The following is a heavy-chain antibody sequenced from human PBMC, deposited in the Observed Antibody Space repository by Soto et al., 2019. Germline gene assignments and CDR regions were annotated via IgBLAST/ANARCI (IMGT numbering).Heavy chain of an antibody. V-gene: IGHV1-18*01. J-gene: IGHJ4*02. D-gene: IGHD4-4*01. Sequence: QVQLVQSGAEVKKPGASVKVSCKASGYRFTSHGISWVRQAPGQGLEWLGWISPYNGNTNYAQKLQGRVTMTSDTSTSTAYMELRSLRSDDSAVYYCARDVTRSYFDFWGQGTLVTVSS. CDR1: GYRFTSHG. CDR3: ARDVTRSYFDF. CDR2: ISPYNGNT.